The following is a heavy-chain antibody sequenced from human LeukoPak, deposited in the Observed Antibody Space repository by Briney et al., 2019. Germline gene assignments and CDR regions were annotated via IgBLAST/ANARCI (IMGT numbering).Heavy chain of an antibody. CDR1: GYTFTGYY. D-gene: IGHD4-17*01. J-gene: IGHJ4*02. CDR3: AKDSGYGDYVEDY. Sequence: GASVKVSCKASGYTFTGYYMHWVRRAPGQGLEWMGWIDPNSGGTNYAQKFQGRVTMTRDTSISTAYMDLSRLRSDDTAVYYCAKDSGYGDYVEDYWGQGTLVTVSS. V-gene: IGHV1-2*02. CDR2: IDPNSGGT.